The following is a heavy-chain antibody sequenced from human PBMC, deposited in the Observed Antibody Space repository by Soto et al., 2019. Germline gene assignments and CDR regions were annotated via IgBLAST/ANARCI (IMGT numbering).Heavy chain of an antibody. D-gene: IGHD3-10*01. CDR1: GFTFSDYW. CDR3: ARGTYHYGSGSPFDY. Sequence: EVHLDESGGGSVQPGGSLRLSCVASGFTFSDYWMSWVRQVPGRGPEWLANIKHDGNEKYYVDFVKGRFTISRDNAKNSLCLQMNSLRVEDTAVYYCARGTYHYGSGSPFDYWGQGTLVTVSS. J-gene: IGHJ4*02. V-gene: IGHV3-7*04. CDR2: IKHDGNEK.